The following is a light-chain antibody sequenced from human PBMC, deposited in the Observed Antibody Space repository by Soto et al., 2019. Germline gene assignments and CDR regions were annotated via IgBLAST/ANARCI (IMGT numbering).Light chain of an antibody. Sequence: QSALTQPASVSGSPGQSITISCTGTSSDVGGYNYVSWYQQHPGKAPKLMIYDVSNRPSGVSNRFSGSKSGNTASLTISGLQAEDEADYYRSSYTSSSTHYVVFGGGTKLTVL. CDR1: SSDVGGYNY. CDR3: SSYTSSSTHYVV. CDR2: DVS. J-gene: IGLJ2*01. V-gene: IGLV2-14*01.